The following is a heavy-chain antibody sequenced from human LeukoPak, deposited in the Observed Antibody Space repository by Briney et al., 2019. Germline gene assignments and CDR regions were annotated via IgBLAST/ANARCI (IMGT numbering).Heavy chain of an antibody. CDR1: GYSFTNCW. J-gene: IGHJ4*02. Sequence: GESLKISCKGSGYSFTNCWIGWVRQMPGKGLEWMGIFYPGDSDTRYSPSFQGQVTISAAKSISTAYLQWSSLKASDTAMYYCARPHYYGSGSYYAFDSWGQGTLVTVSS. CDR2: FYPGDSDT. D-gene: IGHD3-10*01. V-gene: IGHV5-51*01. CDR3: ARPHYYGSGSYYAFDS.